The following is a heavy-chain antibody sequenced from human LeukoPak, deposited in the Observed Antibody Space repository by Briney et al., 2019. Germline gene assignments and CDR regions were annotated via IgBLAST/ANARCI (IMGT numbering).Heavy chain of an antibody. Sequence: GGSLRLSCAASGFNFSNAWMSWVRQAPGKGLEWVGRIKSKIVGGATDYSAPVKGRFTMSRDDSKSTLYLQMNSLNTEDTAVYYCTTPFRSGSYFGFDYWGQGALVTVPS. CDR2: IKSKIVGGAT. CDR3: TTPFRSGSYFGFDY. J-gene: IGHJ4*02. V-gene: IGHV3-15*01. D-gene: IGHD1-26*01. CDR1: GFNFSNAW.